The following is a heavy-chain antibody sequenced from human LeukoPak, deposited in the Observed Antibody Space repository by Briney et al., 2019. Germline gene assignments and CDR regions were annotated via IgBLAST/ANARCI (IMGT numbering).Heavy chain of an antibody. CDR3: AKGRVSGIAVAGTRRPVAYFDY. V-gene: IGHV3-23*01. Sequence: GGSLRLSCAASGFTFSDYYMSWIRQAPGKGLEWVSAISGSGGSTYYADSVKGRFTISRDNSKNTLYLQMNSLRAEDTAVYYCAKGRVSGIAVAGTRRPVAYFDYWGQGTLVTVSS. CDR2: ISGSGGST. D-gene: IGHD6-19*01. J-gene: IGHJ4*02. CDR1: GFTFSDYY.